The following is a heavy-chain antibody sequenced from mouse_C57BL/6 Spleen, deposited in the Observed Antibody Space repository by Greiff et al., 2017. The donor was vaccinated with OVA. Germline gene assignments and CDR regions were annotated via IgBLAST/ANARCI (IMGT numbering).Heavy chain of an antibody. Sequence: VQLQQSGTALVKPGASVKLSCKASGYTFTSYWMHWVKQRPGQGLEWIGHLNPSNGGTNYNEKFKSKATLTVDKSSSTAYMQLSSLTSKDSAVYYWARKLAGPAWFAYWGQGTLVTVSA. D-gene: IGHD4-1*01. V-gene: IGHV1-53*01. CDR3: ARKLAGPAWFAY. CDR2: LNPSNGGT. CDR1: GYTFTSYW. J-gene: IGHJ3*01.